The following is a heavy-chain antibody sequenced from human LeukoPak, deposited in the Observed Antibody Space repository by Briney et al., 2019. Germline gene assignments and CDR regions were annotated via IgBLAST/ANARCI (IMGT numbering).Heavy chain of an antibody. J-gene: IGHJ6*03. V-gene: IGHV3-21*01. CDR3: ARGDVVVPAAIYYYYYYMDV. D-gene: IGHD2-2*02. CDR2: ISSSSSYI. Sequence: KTGGSLRLSCAASGFTFSSYSMNWVCQAPGKGLEWVSSISSSSSYIYYADSVKGRFTISRDNAKNSLYLQMNSLRAEDTAVYYCARGDVVVPAAIYYYYYYMDVWGKGTTVTVSS. CDR1: GFTFSSYS.